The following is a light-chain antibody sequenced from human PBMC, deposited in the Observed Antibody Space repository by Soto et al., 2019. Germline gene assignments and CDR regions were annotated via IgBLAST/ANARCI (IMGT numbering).Light chain of an antibody. J-gene: IGKJ3*01. CDR3: QHYGSSFT. CDR1: QTVTSSS. Sequence: EIVLTQSPGTLSLSPGERATLSCRASQTVTSSSLAWYQHKPGQAHRLLIYGASNRATDIPDRFSGSGSGTEFTLTISRLEPEDFAVYYCQHYGSSFTFGPGTKVDI. CDR2: GAS. V-gene: IGKV3-20*01.